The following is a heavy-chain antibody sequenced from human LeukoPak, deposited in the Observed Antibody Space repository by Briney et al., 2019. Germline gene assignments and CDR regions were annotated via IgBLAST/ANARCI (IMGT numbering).Heavy chain of an antibody. V-gene: IGHV3-48*03. CDR2: ISSSGSTI. Sequence: PGGSLRLSCAASGFTFSSYEMNWVRQAPGKGLEWVSDISSSGSTIYSAASENRRFTISRDNAKTSLYQQISSLAAEAPAVYYCASVRWLQLRAFDSWGQRTMVTVSS. CDR3: ASVRWLQLRAFDS. CDR1: GFTFSSYE. J-gene: IGHJ3*02. D-gene: IGHD5-24*01.